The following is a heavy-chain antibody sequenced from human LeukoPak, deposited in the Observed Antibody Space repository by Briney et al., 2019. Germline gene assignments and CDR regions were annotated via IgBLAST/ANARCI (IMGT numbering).Heavy chain of an antibody. CDR3: TTKYYYDSSGYPKEAFDY. CDR1: GFTFSNAW. V-gene: IGHV3-15*01. Sequence: PGGSLRLSCAASGFTFSNAWMSWVRQAPGKGLEWVGRIKSKTDGGTTDYAAPVKGRFTISRDDSKNTLYLQMNSLKTEDTAVYYCTTKYYYDSSGYPKEAFDYWGQGTLVTVSS. CDR2: IKSKTDGGTT. D-gene: IGHD3-22*01. J-gene: IGHJ4*02.